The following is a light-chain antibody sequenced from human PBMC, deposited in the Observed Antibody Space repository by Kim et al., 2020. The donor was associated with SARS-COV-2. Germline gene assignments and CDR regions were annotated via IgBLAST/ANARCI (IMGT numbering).Light chain of an antibody. V-gene: IGLV3-1*01. CDR2: QDS. CDR3: QAWDSSTYG. J-gene: IGLJ1*01. Sequence: SYELTQPPSVSVSPGQTASITCSGDKLGDKYACWYQQKQGQSPVLVIYQDSKRPSGIPERFSGSNSGNTATLTISGTQAMDEADYYCQAWDSSTYGFGTG. CDR1: KLGDKY.